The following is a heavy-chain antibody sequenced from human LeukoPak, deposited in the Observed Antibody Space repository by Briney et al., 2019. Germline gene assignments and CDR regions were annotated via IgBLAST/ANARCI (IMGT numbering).Heavy chain of an antibody. CDR3: ARSRAAAGTRDFDY. D-gene: IGHD6-13*01. Sequence: PSETLSLTRSVSGDSISSNYCRSRVRQPPGKGLEGIGKNYNSGATKSHPSLKSPVAISIDKSKNHFSLKLTSVSAADTAVYYCARSRAAAGTRDFDY. V-gene: IGHV4/OR15-8*02. CDR1: GDSISSNYC. CDR2: NYNSGAT. J-gene: IGHJ4*01.